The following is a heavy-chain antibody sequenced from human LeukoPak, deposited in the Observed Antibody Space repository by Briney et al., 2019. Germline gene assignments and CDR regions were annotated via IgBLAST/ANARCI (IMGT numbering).Heavy chain of an antibody. Sequence: SETLSLTCTVSGGSISSGSYYWSWIRQPAGKGLEWIGRIYTSGSTNYNPSLKSRVTTAVDTSKNQFSLKLSSVTAADTAVYYCARAPGTGTTFYYYYYMDVWGKGTTVTVSS. D-gene: IGHD1-7*01. V-gene: IGHV4-61*02. CDR1: GGSISSGSYY. CDR3: ARAPGTGTTFYYYYYMDV. J-gene: IGHJ6*03. CDR2: IYTSGST.